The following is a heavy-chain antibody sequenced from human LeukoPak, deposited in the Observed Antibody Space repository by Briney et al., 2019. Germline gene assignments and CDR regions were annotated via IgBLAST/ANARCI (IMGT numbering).Heavy chain of an antibody. J-gene: IGHJ6*03. Sequence: ASVKVSCKASGYTFTSYGISWVRQAPGQGLELMGWISAYNGNTNYAQKLQGRVTMTTDTSTSTCYMALRSLRSDDTAVNYCARRGYSYGTDLLSYYYYMDVWGKGTTVTVSS. CDR3: ARRGYSYGTDLLSYYYYMDV. CDR1: GYTFTSYG. V-gene: IGHV1-18*01. D-gene: IGHD5-18*01. CDR2: ISAYNGNT.